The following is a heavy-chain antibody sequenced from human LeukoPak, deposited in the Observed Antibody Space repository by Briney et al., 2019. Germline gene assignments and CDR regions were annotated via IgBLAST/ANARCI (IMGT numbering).Heavy chain of an antibody. J-gene: IGHJ4*02. V-gene: IGHV4-4*07. CDR3: ARETRDFWSGYYKSFDY. D-gene: IGHD3-3*01. CDR1: GGSISGYY. CDR2: IYTSGST. Sequence: PSETLSLTCTVSGGSISGYYWSWIRQPAGKGLEWIGRIYTSGSTNYNPSLKSRVTMSVDTSKKQLSLKLSSVTAAPTAVYYCARETRDFWSGYYKSFDYWGQGTLVTVSS.